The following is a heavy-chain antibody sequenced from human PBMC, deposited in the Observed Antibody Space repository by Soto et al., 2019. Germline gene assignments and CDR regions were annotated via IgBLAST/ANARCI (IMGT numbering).Heavy chain of an antibody. Sequence: SETLSLTCTVSGGSISSGEYYLTWIRQPPGKGLEWIGYISYSGSTYYNPSLKSRVTISVDTSKNQFSLKLSSVTAADTAVYYCARVFSDSSSFFDPWGQGTLVTVSS. CDR2: ISYSGST. CDR3: ARVFSDSSSFFDP. J-gene: IGHJ5*02. V-gene: IGHV4-30-4*01. CDR1: GGSISSGEYY. D-gene: IGHD6-13*01.